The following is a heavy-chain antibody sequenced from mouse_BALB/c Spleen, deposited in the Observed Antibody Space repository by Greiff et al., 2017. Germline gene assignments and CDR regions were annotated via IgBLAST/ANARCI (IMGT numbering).Heavy chain of an antibody. V-gene: IGHV1S81*02. D-gene: IGHD2-4*01. Sequence: VQLQQPGAELVKPGASVKLSCKASGYTFTSYWMHWVKQRPGQGLEWIGEINPSNGRTNYNEKFKSKATLTVDKSSSTAYMQLSSLTSEDSAVYYCARGLRAWFAYWGQGTLVTVSA. CDR3: ARGLRAWFAY. CDR1: GYTFTSYW. CDR2: INPSNGRT. J-gene: IGHJ3*01.